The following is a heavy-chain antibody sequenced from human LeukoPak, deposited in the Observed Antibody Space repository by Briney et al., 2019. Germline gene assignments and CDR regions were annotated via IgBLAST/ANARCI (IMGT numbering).Heavy chain of an antibody. D-gene: IGHD1-26*01. V-gene: IGHV4-61*08. CDR2: IYYSGST. Sequence: SETLSLTCTVSGGSISSSDSYWSWIRQPPGKGLEWIGYIYYSGSTNYNPSLKSRVTISVDTSKNQFSLKLSSVTAADTAVYYCARGPDHNSGSLHFDYWGQGTLVTVSS. CDR3: ARGPDHNSGSLHFDY. CDR1: GGSISSSDSY. J-gene: IGHJ4*02.